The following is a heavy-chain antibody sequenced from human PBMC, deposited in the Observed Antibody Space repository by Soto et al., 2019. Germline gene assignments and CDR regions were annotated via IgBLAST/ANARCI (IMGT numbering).Heavy chain of an antibody. J-gene: IGHJ5*02. CDR2: IIPILGIA. V-gene: IGHV1-69*04. CDR1: GGTFSSYT. D-gene: IGHD6-13*01. Sequence: SVKVSCKASGGTFSSYTISWVRQAPGQGLEWMGRIIPILGIANYAQKFQGRVTITADKSTSTAYMELSSLRSEDTAVYYCARDRVAAAGTDEGNWFDPWGQGTLVTVSS. CDR3: ARDRVAAAGTDEGNWFDP.